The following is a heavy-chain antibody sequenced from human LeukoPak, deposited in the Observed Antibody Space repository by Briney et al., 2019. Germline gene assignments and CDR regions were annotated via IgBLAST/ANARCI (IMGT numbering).Heavy chain of an antibody. CDR3: ARATRETIFDY. V-gene: IGHV4-30-4*01. Sequence: SETLSLTCTVSGGSISSYHWSWIRQPPGKGLEWIGYIYYSGSTYYNPSLKSRVTISVDTSKNQFSLKLSSVTAADTAVYYCARATRETIFDYWGQGTLVTVSS. D-gene: IGHD1-26*01. J-gene: IGHJ4*02. CDR2: IYYSGST. CDR1: GGSISSYH.